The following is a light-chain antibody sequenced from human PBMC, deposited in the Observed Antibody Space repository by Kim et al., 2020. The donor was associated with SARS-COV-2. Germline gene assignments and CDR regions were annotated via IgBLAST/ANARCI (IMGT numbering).Light chain of an antibody. V-gene: IGLV3-21*04. Sequence: SYELTQPPSASVAPGKTARITCGGNNIGSKSVHWYQQKPGQAPVLVIYYDSDRPSGIPERFSGSNSGNTATLTISRVEAGDEADYYCQVWDSSSEHYVFGTGTKVTVL. CDR3: QVWDSSSEHYV. CDR1: NIGSKS. CDR2: YDS. J-gene: IGLJ1*01.